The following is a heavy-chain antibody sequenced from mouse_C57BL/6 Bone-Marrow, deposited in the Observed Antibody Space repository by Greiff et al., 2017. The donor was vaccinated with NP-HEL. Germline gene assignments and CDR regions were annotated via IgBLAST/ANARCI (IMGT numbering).Heavy chain of an antibody. CDR2: INPKNGGT. Sequence: EVQLQQSGPELVKPGASVKISCKASGYTFTDYYMNWVKQSHGKSLEWIGDINPKNGGTSYNQKFKGKATLTVDKSSSTAYMELRSLTSEDSAVYYCARFGLTGTADYWGQGTTLTVSS. CDR3: ARFGLTGTADY. V-gene: IGHV1-26*01. J-gene: IGHJ2*01. D-gene: IGHD4-1*01. CDR1: GYTFTDYY.